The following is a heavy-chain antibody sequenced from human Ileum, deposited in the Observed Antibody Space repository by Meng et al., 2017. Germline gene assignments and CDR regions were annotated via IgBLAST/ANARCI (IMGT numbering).Heavy chain of an antibody. CDR1: GYSTSRVYY. CDR3: ARSVMAPSSADLYYFDY. J-gene: IGHJ4*02. D-gene: IGHD3-22*01. V-gene: IGHV4-38-2*02. Sequence: LSLSCTVAGYSTSRVYYWGWIRQPPGKGLEWSGGIHHSGSTYYNPSLQSRVSVSVDTSENQFYLWLSSVTAADTALYYCARSVMAPSSADLYYFDYWGQGTLVTVSS. CDR2: IHHSGST.